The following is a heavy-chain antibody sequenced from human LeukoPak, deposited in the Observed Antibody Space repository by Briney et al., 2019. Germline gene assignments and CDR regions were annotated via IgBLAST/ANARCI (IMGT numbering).Heavy chain of an antibody. J-gene: IGHJ4*02. CDR3: AKDRSGNFHFDY. Sequence: GGSLRLSCAASGFTFSSYSMNWVRQAPGKGLEWVSGISGSGDTTFYADSVKGRFTISRDNSKNTLYLQMNSLRAEDTAVYYCAKDRSGNFHFDYWGQGTLVTVSS. CDR1: GFTFSSYS. CDR2: ISGSGDTT. V-gene: IGHV3-23*01. D-gene: IGHD1-26*01.